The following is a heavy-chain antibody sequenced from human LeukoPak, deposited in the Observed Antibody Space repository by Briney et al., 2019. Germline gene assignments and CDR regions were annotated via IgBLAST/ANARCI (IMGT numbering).Heavy chain of an antibody. J-gene: IGHJ3*02. CDR2: IYTSGIT. V-gene: IGHV4-61*02. D-gene: IGHD6-6*01. CDR3: ARVPGVRSSSIVHGFDI. Sequence: MSSETLSLTCTVSGGLIGSGFYWSWLRQPAGKGLEWIGRIYTSGITNYNPYLKSRVTISADTSKNQFFLKLSSVTAADTAVYYCARVPGVRSSSIVHGFDIWGQGTSVTVSS. CDR1: GGLIGSGFY.